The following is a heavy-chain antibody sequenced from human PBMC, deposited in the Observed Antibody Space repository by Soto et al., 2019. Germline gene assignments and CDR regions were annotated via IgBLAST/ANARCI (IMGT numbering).Heavy chain of an antibody. CDR2: ISSTGRSI. CDR3: ARGRYYYDASGYDD. Sequence: LXLSCAASVFNCIRFEMNWFSQAPGKGLEWVSHISSTGRSIYFADSVKGRFTIYRDNAKNSLSLQMNSLRVEDSAVYYCARGRYYYDASGYDDWGPGTLVTVSS. D-gene: IGHD3-22*01. J-gene: IGHJ4*02. V-gene: IGHV3-48*03. CDR1: VFNCIRFE.